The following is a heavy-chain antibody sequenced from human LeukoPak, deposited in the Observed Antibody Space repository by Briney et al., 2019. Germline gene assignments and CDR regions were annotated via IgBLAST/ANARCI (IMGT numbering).Heavy chain of an antibody. CDR2: ISGRGDST. CDR1: GFTFSSYA. V-gene: IGHV3-23*01. J-gene: IGHJ4*02. Sequence: GGSLRLSCAASGFTFSSYAMSWVRQAPGKGLEWVSTISGRGDSTYYADSVKGRFTISRDNSKYTLYLQMNSLRLEDTAGYYCAKGAGYSSNWNFDYWGQGTLVTVSS. CDR3: AKGAGYSSNWNFDY. D-gene: IGHD6-13*01.